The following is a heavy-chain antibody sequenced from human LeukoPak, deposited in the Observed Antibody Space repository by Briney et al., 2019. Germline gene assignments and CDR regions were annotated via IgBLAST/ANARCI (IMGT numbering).Heavy chain of an antibody. CDR1: GYSFTSYW. J-gene: IGHJ4*02. Sequence: GESLKISCKGSGYSFTSYWIGWVRQMPGKGLEWMGIIYPGDSDTRYSPSFQGQVTISADKSISTAYLQWSSLKASDTAMYYCARQPYYYDSSGYRLGGVFDYWGQGTPVTVSS. CDR3: ARQPYYYDSSGYRLGGVFDY. V-gene: IGHV5-51*01. CDR2: IYPGDSDT. D-gene: IGHD3-22*01.